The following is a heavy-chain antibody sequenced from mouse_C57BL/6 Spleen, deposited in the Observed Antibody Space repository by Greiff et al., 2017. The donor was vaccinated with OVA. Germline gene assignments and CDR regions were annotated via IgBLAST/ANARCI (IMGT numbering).Heavy chain of an antibody. CDR2: ISSGGSYT. CDR3: ARRGYGNFPMDY. Sequence: EVQRVESGGDLVKPGGSLKLSCAASGFTFSSYGMSWVRQTPDKRLEWVATISSGGSYTYYPDSVKGRFTISRDNAKNTLYLQMSSLKSEDTAMYYCARRGYGNFPMDYWGQGTSVTVSS. V-gene: IGHV5-6*01. J-gene: IGHJ4*01. D-gene: IGHD2-1*01. CDR1: GFTFSSYG.